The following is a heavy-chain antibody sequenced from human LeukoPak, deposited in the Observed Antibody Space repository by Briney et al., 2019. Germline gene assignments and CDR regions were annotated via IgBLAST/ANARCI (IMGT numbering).Heavy chain of an antibody. Sequence: GGSLRLSCAASRFTFTRHAMSWVRQAPGKGLEWVSTTGLESVHTLCADSVQGRFTLSRDNSRNTLDLQMDNLIVDDTAIYYCVRGDDIGKHPTRAYYFDIWGQGTLVSVSS. V-gene: IGHV3-23*01. J-gene: IGHJ4*02. CDR3: VRGDDIGKHPTRAYYFDI. CDR1: RFTFTRHA. D-gene: IGHD3-10*01. CDR2: TGLESVHT.